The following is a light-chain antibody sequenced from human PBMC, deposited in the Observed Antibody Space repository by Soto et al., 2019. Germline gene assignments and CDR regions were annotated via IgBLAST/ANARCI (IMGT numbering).Light chain of an antibody. CDR1: QNIRGNE. CDR2: GGS. CDR3: QDYGTSHPWT. J-gene: IGKJ1*01. Sequence: EVVLTQSPGALSLSPGEGVTLSCRASQNIRGNELAWYRQKRGQAPRLLIYGGSSRAEGIPDRFSGRGTGTNLTLTISRLEPEDSAVYYCQDYGTSHPWTFGQATKLDIK. V-gene: IGKV3-20*01.